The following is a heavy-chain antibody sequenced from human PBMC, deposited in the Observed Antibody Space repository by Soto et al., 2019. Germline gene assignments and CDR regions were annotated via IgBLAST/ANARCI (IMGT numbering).Heavy chain of an antibody. CDR1: GFTFSSYS. D-gene: IGHD1-26*01. CDR2: ISSSSSTI. V-gene: IGHV3-48*02. CDR3: ASSEGAKWELRGSFDY. J-gene: IGHJ4*02. Sequence: GGSLRLSCAASGFTFSSYSMNWVRQAPGKGLEWVSYISSSSSTIYYADSVKGRFTISRDNAKNSLYLQMNSLRDEDTAVYYCASSEGAKWELRGSFDYWGQGTLVTVSS.